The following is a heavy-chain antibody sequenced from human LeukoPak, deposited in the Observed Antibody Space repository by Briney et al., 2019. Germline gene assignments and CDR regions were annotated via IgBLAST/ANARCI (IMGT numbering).Heavy chain of an antibody. Sequence: ASVKVSCKASGYTFTSYYMHWVRQAPGQGLEWMGIINPSGGSTSYAQKFQGRVTMTRDTSTSTVYMELSSLRSEDTAVYYCARVDTYYDSSGFLDYWGQGTLVTASS. D-gene: IGHD3-22*01. CDR1: GYTFTSYY. CDR2: INPSGGST. J-gene: IGHJ4*02. CDR3: ARVDTYYDSSGFLDY. V-gene: IGHV1-46*01.